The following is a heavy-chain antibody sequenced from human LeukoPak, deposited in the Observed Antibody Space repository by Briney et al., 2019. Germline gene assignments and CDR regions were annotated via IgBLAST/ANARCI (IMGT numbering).Heavy chain of an antibody. CDR1: GYTFTSYG. J-gene: IGHJ4*02. D-gene: IGHD3-3*01. CDR2: ISAYNGNT. V-gene: IGHV1-18*01. CDR3: ARDHYDFWSGYYTY. Sequence: GASVKVSCKASGYTFTSYGISWVRQAPGQGLEWMGWISAYNGNTNYAQKLQGRVTMTTDTSTSIAYMELRSLRSDDTAVYYCARDHYDFWSGYYTYWGQGTLVTVSS.